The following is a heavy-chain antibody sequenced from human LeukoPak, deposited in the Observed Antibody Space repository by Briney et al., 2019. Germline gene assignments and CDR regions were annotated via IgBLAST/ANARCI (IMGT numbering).Heavy chain of an antibody. V-gene: IGHV1-8*01. Sequence: ASVKVSCKASGYTFTSYDINWVRQATGQGLEWMGWMNPNSGNTGHSQKFQGRGTRTGKASISKADSELRSLRSEDTAVYYSARGCGRKCGYYYYMDVWGKGTTVTVSS. CDR3: ARGCGRKCGYYYYMDV. CDR2: MNPNSGNT. J-gene: IGHJ6*03. D-gene: IGHD6-25*01. CDR1: GYTFTSYD.